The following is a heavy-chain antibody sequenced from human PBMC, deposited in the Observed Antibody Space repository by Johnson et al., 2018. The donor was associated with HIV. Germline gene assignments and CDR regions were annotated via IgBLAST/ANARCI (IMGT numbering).Heavy chain of an antibody. D-gene: IGHD6-19*01. CDR3: AKELGIPSGWYRGAFDI. J-gene: IGHJ3*02. CDR2: ISYDGSNK. Sequence: QVQLVESGGGVVQPGRSLRLSCAASGFSFSSYGMHWVRQAPGKGLEWVAVISYDGSNKYYADSVKGRFTISRDNSKDMLYLQMNSLRAEDTAVYYCAKELGIPSGWYRGAFDIWGQGTMVTVSS. V-gene: IGHV3-30*18. CDR1: GFSFSSYG.